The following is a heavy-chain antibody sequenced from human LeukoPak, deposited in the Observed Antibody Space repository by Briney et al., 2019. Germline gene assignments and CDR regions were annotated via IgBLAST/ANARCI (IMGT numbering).Heavy chain of an antibody. D-gene: IGHD6-13*01. V-gene: IGHV3-23*01. CDR3: AKGGLGSTLYYFDY. J-gene: IGHJ4*02. CDR1: GFTFSSYA. Sequence: GRSLRLSCAASGFTFSSYAMSWVRQAPGKGLEWVSAISGSGGSTYYADSVKGRFTISRDNSKNTLYLQMNSLRAEDTAVYYCAKGGLGSTLYYFDYWGQGTLVTVSS. CDR2: ISGSGGST.